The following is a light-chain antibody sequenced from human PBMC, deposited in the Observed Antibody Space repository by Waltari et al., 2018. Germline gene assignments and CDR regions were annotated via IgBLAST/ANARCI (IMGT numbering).Light chain of an antibody. V-gene: IGKV1-5*03. CDR3: QQYNTYPYT. CDR2: EAS. Sequence: DIQMTQSPSTLSASVGDRVTITCRASHRISSWLAWYQQKPGKAPNLLIYEASSLQSGVSSRFRGSGSGTEFTLIINSLQPDDFATYYCQQYNTYPYTFGQGTKLEI. J-gene: IGKJ2*01. CDR1: HRISSW.